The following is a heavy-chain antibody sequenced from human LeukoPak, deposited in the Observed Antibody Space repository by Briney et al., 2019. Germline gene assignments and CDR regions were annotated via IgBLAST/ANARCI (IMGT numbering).Heavy chain of an antibody. D-gene: IGHD1-14*01. J-gene: IGHJ4*02. CDR3: ARRSRAGGEPYYFDY. Sequence: GGSLGLSCAASGFTFSSYEMNWVRQAPGKGLEWVSYISSSGSTIYYADSVKGRFTISRDNAKSSLYLQMNSLRAEDTAVYYCARRSRAGGEPYYFDYWGQGTLVTVSS. V-gene: IGHV3-48*03. CDR1: GFTFSSYE. CDR2: ISSSGSTI.